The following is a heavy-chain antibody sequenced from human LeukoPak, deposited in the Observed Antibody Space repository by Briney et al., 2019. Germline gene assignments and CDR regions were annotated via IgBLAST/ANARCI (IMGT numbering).Heavy chain of an antibody. V-gene: IGHV1-46*01. J-gene: IGHJ5*02. Sequence: VASVKVSCKASGYTFTNHYMHWVRQAPGQGLEWMGLINPTGGSTGYAQKFQGRVTMTRDMSTSTDYMELSSLRSEDTAIYYCARDNSVGDNAWWFDPWGQGTLVTVSS. CDR3: ARDNSVGDNAWWFDP. D-gene: IGHD1-26*01. CDR2: INPTGGST. CDR1: GYTFTNHY.